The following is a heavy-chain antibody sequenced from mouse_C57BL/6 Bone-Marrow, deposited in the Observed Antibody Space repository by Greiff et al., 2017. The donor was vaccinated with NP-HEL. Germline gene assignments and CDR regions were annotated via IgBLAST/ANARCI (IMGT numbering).Heavy chain of an antibody. CDR3: AREGWLLPYYFDY. CDR1: GYSITSGYY. V-gene: IGHV3-6*01. D-gene: IGHD2-3*01. Sequence: QSGPGLVKPSQSLSLTCSVTGYSITSGYYWNWIRQFPGNKLEWMGYISYDGSNNYNPSLKNRISITRDTSKNQFFLKLNSVTTEDTAQYYCAREGWLLPYYFDYWGQGTTLTVSS. CDR2: ISYDGSN. J-gene: IGHJ2*01.